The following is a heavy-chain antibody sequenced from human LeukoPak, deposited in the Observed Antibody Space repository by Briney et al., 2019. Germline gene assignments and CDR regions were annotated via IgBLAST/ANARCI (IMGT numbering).Heavy chain of an antibody. D-gene: IGHD2-2*01. CDR3: ARVSEYCSSTSCHGAFDI. V-gene: IGHV1-69*01. Sequence: GSSVKVSCKASGGTFSSYAISWVRQAPGQGLEWMGGIIPIFGTANYAQKFQGRVTITADESTSTAYMELSRLRSEDTAVYYCARVSEYCSSTSCHGAFDIWGQGTMVTVSS. CDR1: GGTFSSYA. J-gene: IGHJ3*02. CDR2: IIPIFGTA.